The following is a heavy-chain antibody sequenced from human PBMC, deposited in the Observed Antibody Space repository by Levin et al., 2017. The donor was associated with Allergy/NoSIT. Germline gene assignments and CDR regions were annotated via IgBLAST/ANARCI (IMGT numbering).Heavy chain of an antibody. CDR1: GGSISSSSYY. J-gene: IGHJ5*02. CDR3: ARHAYSSLYSWFDP. Sequence: PSETLSLTCTVSGGSISSSSYYWGWIRQPPGKGLEWIGSIYYSGSTYYNPSLKSRVTISVDTSKNQFSLKLSSVTAADTAVYYCARHAYSSLYSWFDPWGQGTLVTVSS. CDR2: IYYSGST. V-gene: IGHV4-39*01. D-gene: IGHD6-13*01.